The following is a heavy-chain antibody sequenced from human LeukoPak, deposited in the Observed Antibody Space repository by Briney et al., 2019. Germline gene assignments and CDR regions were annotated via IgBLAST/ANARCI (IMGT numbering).Heavy chain of an antibody. V-gene: IGHV4-4*07. Sequence: PSETLSLTCTVSGASISSCYWSWIRQPAGKGLEWIGRIYTSGTTNYNPSLKSRVTILVDKSKNQFSLKLSSVTAADTAVYYCARDYVDTTMGQRFDPWGHGTLVTVSS. CDR2: IYTSGTT. CDR3: ARDYVDTTMGQRFDP. D-gene: IGHD5-18*01. CDR1: GASISSCY. J-gene: IGHJ5*02.